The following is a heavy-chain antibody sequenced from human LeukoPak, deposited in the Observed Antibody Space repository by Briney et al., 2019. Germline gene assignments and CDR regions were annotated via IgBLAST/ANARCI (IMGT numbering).Heavy chain of an antibody. Sequence: PSETLSLTCTVSGGSISSYYWSWIRQPPGKGLEWIGYIYYSGSTNYNPSLKSRVTISVDTSKNQFSLKLSSVTAADTAVYYCARAGSSWYSWFDPWGQGTLVTVSS. J-gene: IGHJ5*02. CDR2: IYYSGST. V-gene: IGHV4-59*12. D-gene: IGHD6-13*01. CDR3: ARAGSSWYSWFDP. CDR1: GGSISSYY.